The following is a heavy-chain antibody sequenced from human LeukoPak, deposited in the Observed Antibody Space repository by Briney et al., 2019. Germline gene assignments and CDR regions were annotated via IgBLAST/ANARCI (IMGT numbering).Heavy chain of an antibody. Sequence: SQTLSLTCAVSGGSISSGGYSWSWIRQPPGKGLEWIGYIYHSGSTYYNPSLKSRVTISVDTSKNQFSLKLSSVTAADTAVYYCARVAAAETLWGQGTLVTVSS. J-gene: IGHJ4*02. CDR2: IYHSGST. CDR3: ARVAAAETL. CDR1: GGSISSGGYS. D-gene: IGHD6-13*01. V-gene: IGHV4-30-2*01.